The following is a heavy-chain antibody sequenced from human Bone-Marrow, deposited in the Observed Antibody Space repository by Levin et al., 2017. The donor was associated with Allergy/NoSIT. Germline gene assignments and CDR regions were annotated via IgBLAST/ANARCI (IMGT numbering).Heavy chain of an antibody. V-gene: IGHV3-23*01. D-gene: IGHD3-3*01. Sequence: GGSLRLSCAASGFTFSSYAMSWVRQAPGKGLEWVSAISGSGGSTYYADSVKGRFTISRDNSKNTLYLQMNSLRAEDTAVYYCAKLPYYDFWSGYYTGYYFDYWGQGTLVTVSS. J-gene: IGHJ4*02. CDR2: ISGSGGST. CDR1: GFTFSSYA. CDR3: AKLPYYDFWSGYYTGYYFDY.